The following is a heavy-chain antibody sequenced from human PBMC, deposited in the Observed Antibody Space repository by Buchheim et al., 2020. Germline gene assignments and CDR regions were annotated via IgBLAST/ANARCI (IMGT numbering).Heavy chain of an antibody. CDR3: AGETYYFDH. CDR2: INEDGTEK. Sequence: EVLLVESGGGLVQPGGSLSLSCAASGFTFSRFWMSWVRQAPGKGLEWVANINEDGTEKYSVDSVKGRFTISRDKAKNSLYLQMNSLTAEDAAVYYCAGETYYFDHWGQGAL. V-gene: IGHV3-7*01. J-gene: IGHJ4*02. CDR1: GFTFSRFW.